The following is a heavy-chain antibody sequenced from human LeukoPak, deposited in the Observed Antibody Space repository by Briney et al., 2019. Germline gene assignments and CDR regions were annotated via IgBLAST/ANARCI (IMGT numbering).Heavy chain of an antibody. CDR3: AKDAFLSRQLWSGSGYYYMDV. V-gene: IGHV3-30*02. CDR2: IRYDGSNK. D-gene: IGHD5-18*01. J-gene: IGHJ6*03. Sequence: GGSLRLSCAASGFTFSSYGMHWVRQAPGSGLEWVAFIRYDGSNKYYADSVKGRFTISRDNSKNTLYLQMNSLRAEDTAVYYCAKDAFLSRQLWSGSGYYYMDVWGKGTTVTISS. CDR1: GFTFSSYG.